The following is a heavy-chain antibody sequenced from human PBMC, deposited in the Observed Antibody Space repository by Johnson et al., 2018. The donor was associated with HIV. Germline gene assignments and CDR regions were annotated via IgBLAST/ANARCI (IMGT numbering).Heavy chain of an antibody. CDR2: IRYDGSNK. Sequence: QVQLVESGGGVVQPGGSLRLSCAASGFTLSIYGMHWVRQAPGKGLEWVTFIRYDGSNKYYAESVKGRFTISRDNPKNTLYLQRNSLSREDTAVYYCAKGGVGRDGNRDAFDIWGQGTMVTVSS. V-gene: IGHV3-30*02. D-gene: IGHD5-24*01. J-gene: IGHJ3*02. CDR3: AKGGVGRDGNRDAFDI. CDR1: GFTLSIYG.